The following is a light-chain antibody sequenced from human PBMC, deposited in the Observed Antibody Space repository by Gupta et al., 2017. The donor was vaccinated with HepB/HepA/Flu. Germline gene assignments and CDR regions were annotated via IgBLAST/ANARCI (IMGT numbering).Light chain of an antibody. CDR2: TAS. Sequence: DIQMTQSPSTLSASVGDRVTITCRASQNIHDWLAWYQQKPGNAPKLLIYTASTLQSGVPSRFSGSGSGTEFTLTISSLQPDDFATYYCQQDHSPSKAFGQGTKVETK. J-gene: IGKJ2*01. V-gene: IGKV1-5*03. CDR1: QNIHDW. CDR3: QQDHSPSKA.